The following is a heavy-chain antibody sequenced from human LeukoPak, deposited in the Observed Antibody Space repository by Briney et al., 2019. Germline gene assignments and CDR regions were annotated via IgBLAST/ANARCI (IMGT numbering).Heavy chain of an antibody. CDR3: ARGVITTLDY. J-gene: IGHJ4*02. V-gene: IGHV3-53*01. CDR2: IYSGGTT. CDR1: GFTFSSYA. D-gene: IGHD4-11*01. Sequence: GGSLRLSCAASGFTFSSYAMSWVRQAPGKGLEWVSIIYSGGTTYYADSVKGRFTISRDNSKNTLYLQMNSLRPEDTAVYYCARGVITTLDYWGQGTLVTVSS.